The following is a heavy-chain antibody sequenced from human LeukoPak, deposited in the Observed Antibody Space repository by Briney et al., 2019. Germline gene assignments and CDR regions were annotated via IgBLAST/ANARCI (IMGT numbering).Heavy chain of an antibody. J-gene: IGHJ4*02. CDR1: GGSISSYY. D-gene: IGHD3-16*01. CDR2: IYYTGSI. Sequence: PSETLSLTCTVSGGSISSYYWTWIRQPPGKGLEWIGYIYYTGSINYNPSLKSRVTMSVDTSKNQFSLKLSSVTVSDTAVYYCARAGAGNEYVGLFDYWGQGTLVTVSS. CDR3: ARAGAGNEYVGLFDY. V-gene: IGHV4-59*12.